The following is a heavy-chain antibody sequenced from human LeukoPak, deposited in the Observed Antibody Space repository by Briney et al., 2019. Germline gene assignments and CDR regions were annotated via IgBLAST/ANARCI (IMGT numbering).Heavy chain of an antibody. CDR3: ATSLSSPNDY. CDR1: GGTFSSYA. V-gene: IGHV1-69*05. Sequence: GASVKVSCKASGGTFSSYAISWVRQAPGQGLEWMGGIIPIFGTANYAQKFQGRVTITTDESTSTAYMELSSLRSEDTAVYYCATSLSSPNDYWGQGTLVTVSS. J-gene: IGHJ4*02. D-gene: IGHD6-13*01. CDR2: IIPIFGTA.